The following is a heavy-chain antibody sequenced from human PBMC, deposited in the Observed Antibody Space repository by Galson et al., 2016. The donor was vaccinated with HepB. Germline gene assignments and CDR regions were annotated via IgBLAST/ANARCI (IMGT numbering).Heavy chain of an antibody. CDR1: GDSVSSKSAA. CDR3: ARSASGWYLFRWAFDS. V-gene: IGHV6-1*01. Sequence: CAISGDSVSSKSAAWNWIRQSPSRGLEWLGRTYYRSKWYDDYAVSVKGRITINPDTSKNQFSLQLNSITPEDTAVYYCARSASGWYLFRWAFDSWGQGTMVTVSS. CDR2: TYYRSKWYD. D-gene: IGHD6-19*01. J-gene: IGHJ3*02.